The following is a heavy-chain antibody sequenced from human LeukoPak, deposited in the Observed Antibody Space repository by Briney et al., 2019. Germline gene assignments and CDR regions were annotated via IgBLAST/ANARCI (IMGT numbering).Heavy chain of an antibody. CDR3: ARATIAAHDY. J-gene: IGHJ4*02. V-gene: IGHV4-34*01. Sequence: SETLSLTCAVYGGPFSGYYWSWIRQPPGKGLEWIGEINHSGSTNYNPSLKSRVTISVDTSKNQFSLKLSSVTAADTAVYYCARATIAAHDYWGQGTLVTVSS. CDR1: GGPFSGYY. D-gene: IGHD6-13*01. CDR2: INHSGST.